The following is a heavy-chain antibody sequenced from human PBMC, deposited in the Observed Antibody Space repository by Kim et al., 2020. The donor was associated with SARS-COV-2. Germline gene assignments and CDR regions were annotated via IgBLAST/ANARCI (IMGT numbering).Heavy chain of an antibody. J-gene: IGHJ6*03. Sequence: ASVKFSCKASGYTFTSYDINWVRQATGQGLEWMGWMNPNSGNTGYAQKFQGRVTMTRNTSIRTAYMELSSLRSEDTAVYYCARGSKVATIFNYYYYMDVWGKGTTVTVSS. CDR2: MNPNSGNT. CDR3: ARGSKVATIFNYYYYMDV. V-gene: IGHV1-8*01. CDR1: GYTFTSYD. D-gene: IGHD5-12*01.